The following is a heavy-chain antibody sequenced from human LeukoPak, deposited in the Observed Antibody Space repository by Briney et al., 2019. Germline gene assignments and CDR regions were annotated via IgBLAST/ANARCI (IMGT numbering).Heavy chain of an antibody. D-gene: IGHD6-13*01. CDR1: GFTFSSYW. Sequence: PGGSLRLSCAASGFTFSSYWMHWVRQAPGKGLVWVSRINSDGSSTSYADSVKGRFTISRDNSKNTLYLQMNSLRAEDTAVYYCARDGSRWLDYFDYWGQGTLVTVSS. V-gene: IGHV3-74*01. CDR2: INSDGSST. J-gene: IGHJ4*02. CDR3: ARDGSRWLDYFDY.